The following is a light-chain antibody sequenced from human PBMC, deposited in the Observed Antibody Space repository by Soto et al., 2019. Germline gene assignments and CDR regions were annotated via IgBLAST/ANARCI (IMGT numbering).Light chain of an antibody. CDR3: QQYYATPYT. J-gene: IGKJ2*01. CDR1: QSVLYSSNNKNY. V-gene: IGKV4-1*01. Sequence: DIVMTQSPDSLAVSLGERATINCKSSQSVLYSSNNKNYLAWYQQKPGQPPKFLIYWASTRESGVPDRFSGSGSGTDFTLPITSLQAEDVAVYYCQQYYATPYTFGQGTKLEIK. CDR2: WAS.